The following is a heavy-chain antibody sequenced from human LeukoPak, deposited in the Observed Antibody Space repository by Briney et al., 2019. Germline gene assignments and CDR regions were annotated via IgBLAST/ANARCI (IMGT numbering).Heavy chain of an antibody. D-gene: IGHD3-3*01. CDR3: ARDGNYDFWSGYLGYFDY. CDR2: ISYDGSNK. Sequence: GGSLRLSCAASGFTFSSYAMHWVRQAPGKGLEWVAVISYDGSNKYYADSVKGRFTISRDNSKNALYLQMNSLRAEDTAVYHCARDGNYDFWSGYLGYFDYWGQGTLVTVSS. V-gene: IGHV3-30-3*01. J-gene: IGHJ4*02. CDR1: GFTFSSYA.